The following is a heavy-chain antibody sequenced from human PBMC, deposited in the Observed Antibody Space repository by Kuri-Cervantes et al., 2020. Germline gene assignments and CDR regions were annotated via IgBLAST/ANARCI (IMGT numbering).Heavy chain of an antibody. D-gene: IGHD5-12*01. Sequence: GESLKISCAASGFTFSSYSMNWVRQAPGKGLEWVSYISSSNSTIYYADSVKGRFTISRDNSKNTLYLQMNSLRAEDTAVYYCARVGGYDPSYYYYYGMDVWGQGTTVTVSS. J-gene: IGHJ6*02. V-gene: IGHV3-48*01. CDR2: ISSSNSTI. CDR1: GFTFSSYS. CDR3: ARVGGYDPSYYYYYGMDV.